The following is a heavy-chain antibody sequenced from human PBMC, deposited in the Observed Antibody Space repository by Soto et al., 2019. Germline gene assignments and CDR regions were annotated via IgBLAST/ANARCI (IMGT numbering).Heavy chain of an antibody. D-gene: IGHD5-18*01. V-gene: IGHV1-18*01. J-gene: IGHJ6*02. CDR2: ISAYNGNT. CDR1: GYTFTSYG. CDR3: ARGRRWTAMVWRMGYYGMDV. Sequence: QVQLVQSGAEVKKPGASVKVSCKASGYTFTSYGISWVRQAPGQGLEWMGWISAYNGNTNYAQKLQGRLTMTTDTSTSTAYMELRSLRSDDTAVYYCARGRRWTAMVWRMGYYGMDVWGQGTTVTVSS.